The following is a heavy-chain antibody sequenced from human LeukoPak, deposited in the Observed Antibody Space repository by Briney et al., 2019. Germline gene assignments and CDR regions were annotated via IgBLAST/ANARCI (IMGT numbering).Heavy chain of an antibody. CDR3: AKDQRNYDILTGYEVGWFDP. V-gene: IGHV3-30*02. D-gene: IGHD3-9*01. CDR2: IRYDGSNK. J-gene: IGHJ5*02. CDR1: GFTFSSYG. Sequence: PGGSLRLSCAASGFTFSSYGMHWVRQAPGKGLEWVAFIRYDGSNKYYADSVKGRFTISRDNSKNTLYLQMNSLRAEDTAVYYCAKDQRNYDILTGYEVGWFDPWGQGTLVTVSS.